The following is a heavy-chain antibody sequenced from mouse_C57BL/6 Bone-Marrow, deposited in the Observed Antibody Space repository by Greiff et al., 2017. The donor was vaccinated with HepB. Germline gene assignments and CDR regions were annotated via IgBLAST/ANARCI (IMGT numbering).Heavy chain of an antibody. CDR1: GYTFTSYW. V-gene: IGHV1-5*01. CDR2: IYPGNSDT. CDR3: TNYGNYFYWYFDV. D-gene: IGHD2-1*01. Sequence: VQLQQSGTVLARPGASVKMSCKTSGYTFTSYWMHWVKQRPGQGLEWIGAIYPGNSDTSYNQKFKGKAKLTAVTSASTAYMELSHLTNEDSAVYYCTNYGNYFYWYFDVWGTGTTVTVSS. J-gene: IGHJ1*03.